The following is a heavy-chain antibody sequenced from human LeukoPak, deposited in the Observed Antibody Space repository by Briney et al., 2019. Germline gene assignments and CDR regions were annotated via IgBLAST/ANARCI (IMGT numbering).Heavy chain of an antibody. CDR3: ARVFGPDGSFDP. Sequence: SETLSLTCTVSGDSISSSRYYWGWIRQPPGKGLEWIGSIYYSGSTFYNPSLKSRVTISVDTSKNQFSLKLSSVTAADTAVYYCARVFGPDGSFDPWGQGTLVTVSS. J-gene: IGHJ5*02. CDR1: GDSISSSRYY. V-gene: IGHV4-39*07. D-gene: IGHD3-16*01. CDR2: IYYSGST.